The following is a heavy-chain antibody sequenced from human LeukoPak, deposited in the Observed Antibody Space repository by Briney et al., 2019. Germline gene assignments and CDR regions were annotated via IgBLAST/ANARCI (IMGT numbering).Heavy chain of an antibody. V-gene: IGHV4-59*11. CDR2: IYYSGST. CDR1: GGSISSHY. J-gene: IGHJ4*02. CDR3: ARDLLRAYYFDY. Sequence: SETLSLTCTVFGGSISSHYWSWIRQPPGKGLEWIGYIYYSGSTNYNPSLESRVTISVDTSKNQFSLKLSSVTAADTAVYYCARDLLRAYYFDYWGQGTLVTVSS.